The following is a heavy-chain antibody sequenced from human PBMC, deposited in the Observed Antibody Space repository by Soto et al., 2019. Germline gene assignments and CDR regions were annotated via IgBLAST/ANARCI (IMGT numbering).Heavy chain of an antibody. CDR1: GGSFSSLV. J-gene: IGHJ5*02. V-gene: IGHV1-69*10. D-gene: IGHD2-2*01. CDR2: INPMLGVA. Sequence: SVKVSCKASGGSFSSLVISWLRQAPGQGPEWMGGINPMLGVANFAQKFQDRVTITADESTTTAYMELSSLRSEDTAVYYCARRPAQFDPWGQGTLVTVPS. CDR3: ARRPAQFDP.